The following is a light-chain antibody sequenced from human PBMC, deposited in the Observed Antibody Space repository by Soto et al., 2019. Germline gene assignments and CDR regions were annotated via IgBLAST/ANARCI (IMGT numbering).Light chain of an antibody. J-gene: IGLJ1*01. Sequence: QSALTQPASVSGSPGQSITISCTGTSRDVGTYNYVSWYRQDPGKAPKLRIYEVTNRPSGVSSRFSVSKSGKTASLTISGPQAEDEADYFCSSYTSSGTYVCGTGTKVTVL. CDR3: SSYTSSGTYV. V-gene: IGLV2-14*01. CDR2: EVT. CDR1: SRDVGTYNY.